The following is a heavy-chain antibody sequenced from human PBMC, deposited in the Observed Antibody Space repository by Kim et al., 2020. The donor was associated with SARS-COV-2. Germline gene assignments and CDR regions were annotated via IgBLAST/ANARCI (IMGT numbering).Heavy chain of an antibody. J-gene: IGHJ4*02. CDR1: SDSISSYY. Sequence: SETLSLTCTVSSDSISSYYWSWIRQLPGKGLEWLGYIYYSGSTDYNPSLKSRVTISWDTPKNQVSLDVTSVSAADTAVYYCTRSEGRGSWHQFDYWGQG. CDR2: IYYSGST. CDR3: TRSEGRGSWHQFDY. D-gene: IGHD6-13*01. V-gene: IGHV4-59*01.